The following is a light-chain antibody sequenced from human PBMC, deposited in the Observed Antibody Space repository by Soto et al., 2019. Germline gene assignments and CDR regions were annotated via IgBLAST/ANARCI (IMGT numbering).Light chain of an antibody. V-gene: IGLV2-14*01. CDR3: ISYTGSTTLVV. Sequence: QSALTQPASVSGSPGQSITISCTRASSDVGGYNYVSWYQQHPGKAPKLMIYEVTNRPSGVSDRFSGSKSGNTASLTISGLQAEDEADYYCISYTGSTTLVVFGGGTKVTVL. CDR2: EVT. J-gene: IGLJ2*01. CDR1: SSDVGGYNY.